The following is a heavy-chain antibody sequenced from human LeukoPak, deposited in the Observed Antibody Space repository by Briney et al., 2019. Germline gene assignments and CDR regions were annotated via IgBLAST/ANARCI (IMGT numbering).Heavy chain of an antibody. CDR3: AKERAGATFYYYYYMDV. CDR2: IRYDGSNQ. CDR1: GFTFSTYP. J-gene: IGHJ6*03. V-gene: IGHV3-30*02. Sequence: GGSLRLSCIASGFTFSTYPMHWVRQAPGKGLEWVAFIRYDGSNQYYVDSVKGRFTISRDNSKNMLFLQMNSLRVEDTAVYYCAKERAGATFYYYYYMDVWVKGTTVTISS. D-gene: IGHD1-26*01.